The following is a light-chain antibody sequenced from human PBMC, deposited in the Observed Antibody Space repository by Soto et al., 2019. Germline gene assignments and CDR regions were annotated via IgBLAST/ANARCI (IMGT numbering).Light chain of an antibody. CDR1: TGAVTSGSS. J-gene: IGLJ3*02. V-gene: IGLV7-43*01. CDR2: GTT. CDR3: ILSYGAAQPGV. Sequence: QAVVTQEPSLTVSPGGTVTLTCASSTGAVTSGSSANWFQQKPGQAPRSLIYGTTNKHSWTPARCSGSLLGGKAALTLSDVQPEDGAEYQCILSYGAAQPGVFGGGTKLTVL.